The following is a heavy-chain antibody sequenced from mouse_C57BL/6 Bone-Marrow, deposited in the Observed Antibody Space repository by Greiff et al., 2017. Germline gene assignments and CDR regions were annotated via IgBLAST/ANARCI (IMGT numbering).Heavy chain of an antibody. CDR3: ARRWGYYKAMDY. Sequence: EVMLVESGGGLVKPGGSLKLSCAASGFTFSSYTMSWVSQTPEKRLEWVATISGGGGNTYYPASVKGRFTISRDNAKNTLYLQMSSLRSEDTALYYCARRWGYYKAMDYWGQGTSVTVSS. V-gene: IGHV5-9*01. CDR1: GFTFSSYT. CDR2: ISGGGGNT. D-gene: IGHD2-3*01. J-gene: IGHJ4*01.